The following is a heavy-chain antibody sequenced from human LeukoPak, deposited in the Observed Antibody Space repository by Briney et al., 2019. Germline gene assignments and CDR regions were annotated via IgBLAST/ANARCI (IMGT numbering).Heavy chain of an antibody. D-gene: IGHD3-10*01. CDR2: IIPIFGTA. Sequence: GASVKVSCKASGGTFSSYAITWVRQAPGQGLEWMGGIIPIFGTANYAPDFQGRVTITADESTSTAYMELSSLRSEDTAVYYCARGRGGELLWNFDYWGQGTLVTVSS. V-gene: IGHV1-69*13. J-gene: IGHJ4*02. CDR3: ARGRGGELLWNFDY. CDR1: GGTFSSYA.